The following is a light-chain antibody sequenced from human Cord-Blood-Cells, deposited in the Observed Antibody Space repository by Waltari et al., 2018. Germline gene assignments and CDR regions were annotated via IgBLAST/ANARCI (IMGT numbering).Light chain of an antibody. CDR2: AAS. CDR3: QQSYSTPLVT. CDR1: QSISSY. Sequence: DIQMTQSPSSLSASVVDRVTITCRASQSISSYLNWYQQKPGKAPKLLIYAASSLQSGVPSRFSGSGSGTDFTLTISSLQPEDFATYYCQQSYSTPLVTFGPGTKVDIK. V-gene: IGKV1-39*01. J-gene: IGKJ3*01.